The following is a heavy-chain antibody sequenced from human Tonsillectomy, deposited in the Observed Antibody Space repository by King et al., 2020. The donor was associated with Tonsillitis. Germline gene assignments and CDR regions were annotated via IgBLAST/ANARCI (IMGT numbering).Heavy chain of an antibody. J-gene: IGHJ6*03. CDR1: GGTFSRYV. CDR2: IIPIFATT. Sequence: QLVQSGAEVKKPGSSVKVSCKASGGTFSRYVISWVRQAPGQGLEWMGGIIPIFATTNYAQKFQGRVTITADESTSTAYMELSSLRSEDTAVYYCACVVLGVMRDYYYYSYMDVWGKGTTVTVSS. V-gene: IGHV1-69*01. CDR3: ACVVLGVMRDYYYYSYMDV. D-gene: IGHD3-16*01.